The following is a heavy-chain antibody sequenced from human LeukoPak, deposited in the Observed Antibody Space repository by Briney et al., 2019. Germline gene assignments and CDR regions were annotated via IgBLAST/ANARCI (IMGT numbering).Heavy chain of an antibody. J-gene: IGHJ4*02. Sequence: ASVKVSCKASGYTFTGYYMHWVRQAPGPGLEWMGWINPNSGGTNYAQKSQGRVTMTRDTSISTAYMELSRLRSDDTAVYYCARVPVYNWNDGDFDYWGQGTLVTVSS. D-gene: IGHD1-20*01. CDR2: INPNSGGT. CDR1: GYTFTGYY. V-gene: IGHV1-2*02. CDR3: ARVPVYNWNDGDFDY.